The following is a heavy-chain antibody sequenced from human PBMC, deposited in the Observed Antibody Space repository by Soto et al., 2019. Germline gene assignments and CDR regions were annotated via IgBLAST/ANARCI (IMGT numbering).Heavy chain of an antibody. D-gene: IGHD4-17*01. J-gene: IGHJ4*02. CDR3: TTWVDYGDYEGFDF. CDR2: IKCSGGT. CDR1: GYTFTNYY. Sequence: GASVKVSCKTSGYTFTNYYMHWVRQAPGQGLEWMGIIKCSGGTNSAQKFQGSVTMTRDTSITTVYLELSRLKTNDTATYFCTTWVDYGDYEGFDFWGQGTLVTVSS. V-gene: IGHV1-2*04.